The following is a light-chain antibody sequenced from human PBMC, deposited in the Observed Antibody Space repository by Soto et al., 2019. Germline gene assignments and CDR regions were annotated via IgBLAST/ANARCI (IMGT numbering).Light chain of an antibody. CDR3: QQFYRYPWT. V-gene: IGKV1-5*03. Sequence: DIQMTQSPSTLSASVGDRVTITCRASQSVDTCLAWYQQKPGKAPHLLIYKASSLETGVPSRFIGSGSVTEFTLTISSRQPDDFATYYCQQFYRYPWTFGQGTKVEIK. CDR1: QSVDTC. J-gene: IGKJ1*01. CDR2: KAS.